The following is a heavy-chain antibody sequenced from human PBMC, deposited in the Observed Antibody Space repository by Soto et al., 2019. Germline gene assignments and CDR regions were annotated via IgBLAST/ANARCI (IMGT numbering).Heavy chain of an antibody. CDR2: ISYDGSDK. D-gene: IGHD2-2*01. V-gene: IGHV3-30-3*01. J-gene: IGHJ6*02. CDR3: ARVPNTSISYYYGMDV. Sequence: PGGSLRLSCAASGFTFSSYGMHWVRQAPGKGLEWVAVISYDGSDKYYADSVKGRFTISRDNSKNTLFLQMSSLRPEDTAVYYCARVPNTSISYYYGMDVWGQGTTVTVSS. CDR1: GFTFSSYG.